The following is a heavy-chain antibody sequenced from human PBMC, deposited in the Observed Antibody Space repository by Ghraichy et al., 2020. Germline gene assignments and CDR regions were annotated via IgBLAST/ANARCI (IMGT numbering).Heavy chain of an antibody. D-gene: IGHD3-22*01. Sequence: LSLTCAASGFTFSTYAMNWVRQAPGKGLEWVSGISGNAGSTHYADSVKGRFTISRDNSKNTLLLQMNSLRAEDTATYYCARGPFDSSGYYFDYWAQGTLVTVSS. J-gene: IGHJ4*02. CDR3: ARGPFDSSGYYFDY. V-gene: IGHV3-23*01. CDR1: GFTFSTYA. CDR2: ISGNAGST.